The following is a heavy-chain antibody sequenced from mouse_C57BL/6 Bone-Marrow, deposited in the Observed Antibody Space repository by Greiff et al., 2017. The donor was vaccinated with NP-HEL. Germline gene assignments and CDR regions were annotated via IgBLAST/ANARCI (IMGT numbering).Heavy chain of an antibody. CDR2: ISDGGSYT. J-gene: IGHJ3*01. D-gene: IGHD2-4*01. Sequence: EVMLVESGGGLVKPGGSLKLSCAASGFTFSSYAMSWVRQTPEKRLEWVATISDGGSYTYYPDNVKGRFTISRDNAKNNLYLQMSHLKSEDTAMDYCARKDDYDGFAYWGQGTLVTVSA. CDR3: ARKDDYDGFAY. V-gene: IGHV5-4*03. CDR1: GFTFSSYA.